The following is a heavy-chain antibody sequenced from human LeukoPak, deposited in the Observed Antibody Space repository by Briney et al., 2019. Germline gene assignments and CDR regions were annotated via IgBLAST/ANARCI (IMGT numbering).Heavy chain of an antibody. V-gene: IGHV4-34*01. J-gene: IGHJ5*02. D-gene: IGHD6-13*01. CDR1: GGSFSGYY. CDR3: ASTAASLAAAGTDPNWFDP. Sequence: SETLSLTCAVYGGSFSGYYWSWIRQPPGKGLEWIGEINHSGSTNYNPSLKSRVTISVDTSKNQFSLKLSSVTAADTAVYYCASTAASLAAAGTDPNWFDPWGQGTLVTVSS. CDR2: INHSGST.